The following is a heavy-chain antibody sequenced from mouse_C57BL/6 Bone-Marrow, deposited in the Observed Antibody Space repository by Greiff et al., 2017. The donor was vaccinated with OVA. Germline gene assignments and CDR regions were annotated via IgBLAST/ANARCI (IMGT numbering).Heavy chain of an antibody. V-gene: IGHV1-50*01. CDR3: AVGITTVVEAC. Sequence: QVQLQQPGAELVKPGASVKLSCKASGYTFTSYWMQWVKQRPGQGLEWIGEIDPSDSYTNYNQKFKGKATLTVDTSSSTAYMQLSSLTSEDSAVYYCAVGITTVVEACWGQGTLVTVSA. D-gene: IGHD1-1*01. CDR2: IDPSDSYT. CDR1: GYTFTSYW. J-gene: IGHJ3*01.